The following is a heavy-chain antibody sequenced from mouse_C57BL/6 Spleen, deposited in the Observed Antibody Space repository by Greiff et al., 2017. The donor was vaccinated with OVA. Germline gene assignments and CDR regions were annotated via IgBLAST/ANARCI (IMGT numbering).Heavy chain of an antibody. D-gene: IGHD1-1*02. CDR1: GFNIKDYY. V-gene: IGHV14-2*01. J-gene: IGHJ1*03. CDR2: IDPEEGET. CDR3: ARVGGGPYPNWYFDV. Sequence: EVQLQQSGAELVKPGASVKLSCTASGFNIKDYYMHWVKQRTEQGLEWIGRIDPEEGETKYAPKFQGKATITADTTSNTAYLQLSSLTSGDTAVYYCARVGGGPYPNWYFDVWGTGTTVTVSS.